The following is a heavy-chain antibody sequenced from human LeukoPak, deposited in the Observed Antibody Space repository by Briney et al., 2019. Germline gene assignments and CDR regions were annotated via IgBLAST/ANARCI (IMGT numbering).Heavy chain of an antibody. D-gene: IGHD3-10*01. Sequence: GAPVKVSCKVSGYTLTELSMHWVRQAPGKGLGWMGGFDPEDGETIYAQKFQGRVTMTEDTSTDTAYMELSSLRSEDTAVYYCAIGLVGSGSYIPYGMDVWGQGTTVTVSS. V-gene: IGHV1-24*01. CDR3: AIGLVGSGSYIPYGMDV. J-gene: IGHJ6*02. CDR1: GYTLTELS. CDR2: FDPEDGET.